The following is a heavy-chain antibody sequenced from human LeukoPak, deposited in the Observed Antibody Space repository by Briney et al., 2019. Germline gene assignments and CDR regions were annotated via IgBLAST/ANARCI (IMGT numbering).Heavy chain of an antibody. J-gene: IGHJ4*02. CDR2: ISSSSSYI. Sequence: GGSRRLSCAPSGFTFSSYSMNWVRQAPGKGLEWVSSISSSSSYIYYADSVKGRFTISRDNAKNSVYMQMKSLRAEETAVYYCARGSGTLDYWGQGTLVTVSS. CDR1: GFTFSSYS. V-gene: IGHV3-21*01. CDR3: ARGSGTLDY. D-gene: IGHD2-15*01.